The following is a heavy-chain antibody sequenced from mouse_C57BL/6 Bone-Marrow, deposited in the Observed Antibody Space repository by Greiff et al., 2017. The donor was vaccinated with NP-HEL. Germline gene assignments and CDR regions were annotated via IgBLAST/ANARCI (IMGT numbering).Heavy chain of an antibody. CDR2: IRNKANGYTT. CDR1: GFTFTDYY. CDR3: ARYSRGSTYYSTLYYFDY. V-gene: IGHV7-3*01. J-gene: IGHJ2*01. Sequence: EVMLVESGGGLVQPGGSLSLSCAASGFTFTDYYMSWVRQPPGKALEWLGFIRNKANGYTTEYSASVKGRFTISRDNSQSILYLQMNALRAEDSATYYCARYSRGSTYYSTLYYFDYWGQGTTLTVSS. D-gene: IGHD2-5*01.